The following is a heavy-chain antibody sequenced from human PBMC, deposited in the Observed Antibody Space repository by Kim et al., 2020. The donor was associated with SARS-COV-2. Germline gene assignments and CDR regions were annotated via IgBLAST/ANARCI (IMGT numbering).Heavy chain of an antibody. V-gene: IGHV5-51*01. CDR3: AVVVAATHGYFDY. D-gene: IGHD2-15*01. Sequence: YSPSFQGQVTISADKSISTAYLQWSSLKASDTAMYYCAVVVAATHGYFDYWGQGTLVTVSS. J-gene: IGHJ4*02.